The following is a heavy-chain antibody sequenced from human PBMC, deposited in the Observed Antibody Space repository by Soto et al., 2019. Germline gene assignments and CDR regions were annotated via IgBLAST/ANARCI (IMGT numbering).Heavy chain of an antibody. CDR3: ARGWKGSSWLLYIDY. D-gene: IGHD6-13*01. V-gene: IGHV4-34*01. CDR1: GGSFSGYY. Sequence: SETPSLTCAVYGGSFSGYYWNWIRQPPGKGLEWIGEINHSGSTNYNPSLKSRVTISVDTSKNQFSLKLSSVTAADTAVYYCARGWKGSSWLLYIDYWGQGTLVTVSS. CDR2: INHSGST. J-gene: IGHJ4*02.